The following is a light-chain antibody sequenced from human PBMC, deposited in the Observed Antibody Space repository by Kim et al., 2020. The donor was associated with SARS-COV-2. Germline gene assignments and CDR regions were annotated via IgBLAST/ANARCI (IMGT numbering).Light chain of an antibody. Sequence: DIVMTQSPDSLAVSLGERATINCKSSQSVLYSSNNKNYLAWYQQKPGQPPKLLIYWASTRESGVPDRFSGSGSGTDFTLTISSLQAEDVAVYYCQQYSSTPLTVGGGTKVDIK. CDR2: WAS. CDR1: QSVLYSSNNKNY. J-gene: IGKJ4*01. V-gene: IGKV4-1*01. CDR3: QQYSSTPLT.